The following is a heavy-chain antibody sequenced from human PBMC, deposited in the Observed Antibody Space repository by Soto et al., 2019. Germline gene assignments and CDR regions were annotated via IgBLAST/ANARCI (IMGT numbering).Heavy chain of an antibody. V-gene: IGHV4-31*03. D-gene: IGHD2-15*01. Sequence: QVHLQESGPGQVRPSQTLSLSCSVSGGSISRGAYFWTWIRQFPGKGLEWIAYISYTGATYYNPSLKSRVTIFSDTSKNQFSLKLNSVTSAETAVYYCARGGPVSVSPAWQLLGYFDYWGQGTLVTVAS. J-gene: IGHJ4*02. CDR2: ISYTGAT. CDR3: ARGGPVSVSPAWQLLGYFDY. CDR1: GGSISRGAYF.